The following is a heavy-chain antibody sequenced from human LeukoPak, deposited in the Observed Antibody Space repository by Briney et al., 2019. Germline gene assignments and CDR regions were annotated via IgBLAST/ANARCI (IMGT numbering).Heavy chain of an antibody. J-gene: IGHJ4*02. Sequence: GGSLRLSCAASGYIFSDWYIDWVRQVPGKGLEWVGRVRNKANGQTTEYAASVRGRFTISRDDSKNSAYLQMNRLETEDTAVYYCGRSNSNGNQVFDYWGQGTLLTVSS. CDR2: VRNKANGQTT. D-gene: IGHD4-11*01. CDR1: GYIFSDWY. CDR3: GRSNSNGNQVFDY. V-gene: IGHV3-72*01.